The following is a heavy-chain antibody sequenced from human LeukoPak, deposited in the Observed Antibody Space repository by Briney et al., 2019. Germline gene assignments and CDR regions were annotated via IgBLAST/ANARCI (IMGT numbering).Heavy chain of an antibody. Sequence: GGSLRLSCAASGFTFSSYGMHWVRQAPGKGLEWVAFIRYDGSNKYYADSVKGRFTISRDNSKNTLYLQVNSLRAEDTAVYYYAKSGHYYGSGSRGYFDYWGQGTLVTVSS. D-gene: IGHD3-10*01. CDR1: GFTFSSYG. CDR2: IRYDGSNK. J-gene: IGHJ4*02. V-gene: IGHV3-30*02. CDR3: AKSGHYYGSGSRGYFDY.